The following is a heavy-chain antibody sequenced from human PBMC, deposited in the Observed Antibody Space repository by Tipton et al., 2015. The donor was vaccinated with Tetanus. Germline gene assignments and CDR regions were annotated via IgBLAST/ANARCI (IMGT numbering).Heavy chain of an antibody. CDR3: AKHGDTSRNYYFDY. CDR2: IFYSGST. D-gene: IGHD6-13*01. Sequence: TLSLTCTVSGGSISSISWIRQPPGKGLEWIGNIFYSGSTSSNPSLKSRVTLSVDTSRNQFSMKLTSVTAADTAIYYCAKHGDTSRNYYFDYWGQGALVTVSS. J-gene: IGHJ4*02. CDR1: GGSISSIS. V-gene: IGHV4-39*01.